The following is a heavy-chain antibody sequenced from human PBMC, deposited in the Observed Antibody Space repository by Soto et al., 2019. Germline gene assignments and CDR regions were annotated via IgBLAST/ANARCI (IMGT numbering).Heavy chain of an antibody. CDR1: GFTFSSYS. CDR2: ISSSSSTI. V-gene: IGHV3-48*02. Sequence: PGGSLRLSCAASGFTFSSYSMNWVRQAPGKGLEWVSYISSSSSTIYYADSVKGRFTISRDNAKNSLYLQMNSLRDEDTAVYYCARVGDIVVVPAAIHRDYYCYGMDVWGQGTTVTVSS. CDR3: ARVGDIVVVPAAIHRDYYCYGMDV. J-gene: IGHJ6*02. D-gene: IGHD2-2*02.